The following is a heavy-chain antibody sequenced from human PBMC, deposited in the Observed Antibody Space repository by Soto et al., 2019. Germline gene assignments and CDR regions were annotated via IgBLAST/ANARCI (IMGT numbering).Heavy chain of an antibody. Sequence: QVQLVQSGAEVQRPGASVKVSCKVSGYLLTDLSLHWVRQAPGKGLEWMGGFDPEDGETIYARRFRGRVTVTADTSTHTAHLEVTSLRSEDTAVYYCGTAPILAGFAMDVWGHGTTVTVSS. CDR3: GTAPILAGFAMDV. D-gene: IGHD3-3*02. CDR1: GYLLTDLS. V-gene: IGHV1-24*01. CDR2: FDPEDGET. J-gene: IGHJ6*02.